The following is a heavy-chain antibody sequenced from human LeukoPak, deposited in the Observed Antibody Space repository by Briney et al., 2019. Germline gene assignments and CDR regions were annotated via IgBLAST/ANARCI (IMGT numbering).Heavy chain of an antibody. Sequence: SETLSLTCAVYGGSFRGYYWSWIRQPPGKGLEWIGEINHSGSTNYNPSLKSRVTISVDTSKNQFSLKLSSVTAADTAVYYCAREDGITGTTYYFDYWGQGTLVTVSS. CDR1: GGSFRGYY. V-gene: IGHV4-34*01. CDR2: INHSGST. J-gene: IGHJ4*02. D-gene: IGHD1-7*01. CDR3: AREDGITGTTYYFDY.